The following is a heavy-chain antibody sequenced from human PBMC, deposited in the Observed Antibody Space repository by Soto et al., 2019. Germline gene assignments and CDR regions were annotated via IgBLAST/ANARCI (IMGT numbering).Heavy chain of an antibody. CDR2: ISYDGSNK. CDR1: GFTFSSYG. Sequence: QVQLVESGGGVVQPGRSLRLSCAASGFTFSSYGMHWVRQAPGKGLEWVAVISYDGSNKYYADSVKGRCTISRDNSKNTLYLQMNSLRTEDTAVYYCAKENYVWGSYHIDYWGQGTLVTVSS. CDR3: AKENYVWGSYHIDY. V-gene: IGHV3-30*18. D-gene: IGHD3-16*02. J-gene: IGHJ4*02.